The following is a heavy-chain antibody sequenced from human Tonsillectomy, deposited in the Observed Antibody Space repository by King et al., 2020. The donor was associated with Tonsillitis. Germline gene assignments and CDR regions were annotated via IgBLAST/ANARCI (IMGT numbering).Heavy chain of an antibody. J-gene: IGHJ4*02. Sequence: VQLVESGGGLVQPGGSLRLSCTASGFTFTSYWMHWVRQAPGKGLVWVSRINSDGSSTSYADSVKGRFTISRDNAKNTLYLQMNSLRAEDTAVYYCARNYYDSSGYYYGLYFFDYWGQGTLVTVSS. CDR1: GFTFTSYW. CDR2: INSDGSST. D-gene: IGHD3-22*01. V-gene: IGHV3-74*01. CDR3: ARNYYDSSGYYYGLYFFDY.